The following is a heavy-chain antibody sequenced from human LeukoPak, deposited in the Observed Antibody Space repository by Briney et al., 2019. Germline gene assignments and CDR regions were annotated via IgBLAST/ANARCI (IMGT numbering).Heavy chain of an antibody. J-gene: IGHJ4*02. V-gene: IGHV1-69*04. Sequence: SVKVSCKPSGGTFSSYAISWVRQAPGQGLEWMGRIIPILGIANYAQKFQGRVTITADKSTSTAYMELSSLRSEDTAVYYCARGLIAVAGTLDYWGQGTLVTVSS. CDR2: IIPILGIA. CDR1: GGTFSSYA. CDR3: ARGLIAVAGTLDY. D-gene: IGHD6-19*01.